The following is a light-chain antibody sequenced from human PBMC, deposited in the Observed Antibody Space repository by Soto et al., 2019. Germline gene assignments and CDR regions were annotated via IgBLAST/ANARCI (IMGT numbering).Light chain of an antibody. J-gene: IGLJ3*02. CDR1: NSNSGAGYD. V-gene: IGLV1-40*01. Sequence: QSPLAQPSSVSLAPGQRVTISCTGNNSNSGAGYDVHWYQQLPGAAPKLVIFGNRNRPSGVPERFSGSKSGTSASLAITGLQAEDEADYYCQAYDYSLTAFVFGGGTKVTVL. CDR2: GNR. CDR3: QAYDYSLTAFV.